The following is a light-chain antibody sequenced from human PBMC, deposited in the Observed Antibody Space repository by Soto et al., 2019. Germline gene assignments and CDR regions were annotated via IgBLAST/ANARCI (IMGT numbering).Light chain of an antibody. Sequence: EVMLIQSPATLSMSPGERATLSCRASETVATNLAWYQQKPGQAPRLLISGASTRAAGISDRFRGGGSGTEFTLTISRLEPEDFAVYYCQHYGNSPPSVTFGPGTKVDIK. J-gene: IGKJ3*01. CDR1: ETVATN. CDR3: QHYGNSPPSVT. CDR2: GAS. V-gene: IGKV3D-15*02.